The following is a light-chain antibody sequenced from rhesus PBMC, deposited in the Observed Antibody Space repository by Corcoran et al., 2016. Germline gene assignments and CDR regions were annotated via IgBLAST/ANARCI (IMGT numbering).Light chain of an antibody. J-gene: IGKJ4*01. Sequence: DIQMTQSPSSLSASVGDRVTITCRASKSISNYLNWYQQEPGKALNLFTYSAYSLQSGVPSRFSGSGSGTVFTLTISNLPPEDCATYYWQQFNNYLLTFGGGAKVEIK. CDR2: SAY. CDR1: KSISNY. V-gene: IGKV1-41*01. CDR3: QQFNNYLLT.